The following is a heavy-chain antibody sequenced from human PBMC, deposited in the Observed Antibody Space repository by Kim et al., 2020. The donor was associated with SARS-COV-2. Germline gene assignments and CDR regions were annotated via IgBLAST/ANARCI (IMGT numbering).Heavy chain of an antibody. Sequence: GGSLRLSCAASGFTFSYYSMNWVRQAPGKGLEWVSSISSSGSFIYYADSVRGRFTISRDNAKNSLYLQLNSLRAEDTAVYYCAAFEILTGYLDLDYWGQGTLVTVSS. V-gene: IGHV3-21*01. D-gene: IGHD3-9*01. CDR2: ISSSGSFI. CDR1: GFTFSYYS. CDR3: AAFEILTGYLDLDY. J-gene: IGHJ4*02.